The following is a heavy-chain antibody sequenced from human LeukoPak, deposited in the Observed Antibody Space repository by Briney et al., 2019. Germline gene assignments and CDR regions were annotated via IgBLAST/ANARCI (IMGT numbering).Heavy chain of an antibody. CDR1: GFTFSSYG. V-gene: IGHV3-30*02. Sequence: PGGSLRLSCAASGFTFSSYGMHWVRQAPGKGLEWVAFIRYDGSNKYYADSVKGRFTISRDNSKNTLYLQMNSLRAEDTAVYYCAKGIGYCSSTSCRTGYWGQGTLVTVSS. D-gene: IGHD2-2*01. CDR3: AKGIGYCSSTSCRTGY. J-gene: IGHJ4*02. CDR2: IRYDGSNK.